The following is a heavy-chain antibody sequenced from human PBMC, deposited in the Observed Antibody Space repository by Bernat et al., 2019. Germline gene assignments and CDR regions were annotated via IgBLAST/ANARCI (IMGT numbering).Heavy chain of an antibody. CDR3: AKGLGGNGNYYYYMDV. CDR2: IWYDGSNI. CDR1: GFTFRSYG. V-gene: IGHV3-33*06. J-gene: IGHJ6*03. Sequence: QVQLVESGGGVVQPGRSLRLSCAASGFTFRSYGMHWVRQAPGKGLEWVAVIWYDGSNIYYEDSVKGRFTISRDNSKNTLYLQMNSLRAEDTSVYYCAKGLGGNGNYYYYMDVWGKGTTVTVSS.